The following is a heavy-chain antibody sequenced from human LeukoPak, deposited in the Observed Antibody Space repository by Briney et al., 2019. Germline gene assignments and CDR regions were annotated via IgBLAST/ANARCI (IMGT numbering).Heavy chain of an antibody. V-gene: IGHV3-23*01. CDR1: GFTFSSYA. CDR3: ARWGNDYSQFDS. Sequence: GGSLRLSCAASGFTFSSYAMSWVRQAPGKGLEWVSGISGGGGNTYYADSVKGRFTISRDNSKNTLFLQMNSLRTEDTAVYFCARWGNDYSQFDSWGQGTLVTVS. J-gene: IGHJ4*02. CDR2: ISGGGGNT. D-gene: IGHD4-11*01.